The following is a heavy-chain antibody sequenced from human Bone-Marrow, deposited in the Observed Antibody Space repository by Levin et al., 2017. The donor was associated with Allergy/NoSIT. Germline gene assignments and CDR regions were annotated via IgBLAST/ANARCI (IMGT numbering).Heavy chain of an antibody. CDR3: TTGEQLYGMDV. V-gene: IGHV3-15*01. CDR1: GFTFSNAW. Sequence: LSLTCAASGFTFSNAWMSWVRQAPGKGLEWVGRIKSKTDGGTTDYAAPVKGRFTISRDDSKNTLYLQMNSLKTEDTAVYYCTTGEQLYGMDVWGQGTTVTVSS. J-gene: IGHJ6*02. CDR2: IKSKTDGGTT. D-gene: IGHD6-13*01.